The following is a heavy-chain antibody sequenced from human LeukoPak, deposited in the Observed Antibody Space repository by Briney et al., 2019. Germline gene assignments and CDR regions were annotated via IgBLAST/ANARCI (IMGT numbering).Heavy chain of an antibody. Sequence: GGSLRLSCAASGFTFSRFPMSWVRQAPGKGLEWVSAISESGTGTYYADSVKGRFTISRDNSKNTLYLQMNSLRAEDTAVYYCAKDRSVYSYGYYYFDYWGQGTLVTVSS. J-gene: IGHJ4*02. CDR1: GFTFSRFP. V-gene: IGHV3-23*01. CDR3: AKDRSVYSYGYYYFDY. CDR2: ISESGTGT. D-gene: IGHD5-18*01.